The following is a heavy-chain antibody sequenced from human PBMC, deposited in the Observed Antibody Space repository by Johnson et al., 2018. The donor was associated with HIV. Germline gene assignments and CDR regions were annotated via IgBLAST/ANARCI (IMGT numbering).Heavy chain of an antibody. V-gene: IGHV3-30*19. J-gene: IGHJ3*02. Sequence: QVQLVESGGGVVQPGRSLRLSCAASGFTFSSYGMHWVRQAPGKGLEWVAVISYDGSNKYYADSVKGRLTISREKAKISLYLQMNSLRAGDTAVYHCARRGNWNYLKSAFDIWGQGTMVTVSS. D-gene: IGHD1-7*01. CDR3: ARRGNWNYLKSAFDI. CDR2: ISYDGSNK. CDR1: GFTFSSYG.